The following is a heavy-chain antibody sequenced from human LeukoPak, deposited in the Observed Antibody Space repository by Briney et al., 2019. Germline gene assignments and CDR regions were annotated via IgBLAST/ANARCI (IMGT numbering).Heavy chain of an antibody. CDR2: ISSSGSTI. V-gene: IGHV3-48*03. J-gene: IGHJ4*02. D-gene: IGHD6-19*01. CDR1: GFTFSSYE. Sequence: SGGSLRLSCAASGFTFSSYEMNWVRQAPGKGLGWVSYISSSGSTIYYADSVKGRFTISRDNAKNSLYLQMNSLRAEDTAVYYCASQWLSLHVDYWGQGILVTVSS. CDR3: ASQWLSLHVDY.